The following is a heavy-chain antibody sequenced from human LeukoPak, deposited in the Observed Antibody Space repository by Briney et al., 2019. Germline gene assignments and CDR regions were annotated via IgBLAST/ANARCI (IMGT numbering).Heavy chain of an antibody. CDR1: GFTFDDYA. Sequence: HPGRSLRLSCAASGFTFDDYAMHWVRQAPGKGLEWVSGISWNSGSIGYADSVKGRFTTSRDNSKNTLYLQMNSLRADDTAIYYCAKGRALEVVAAFNYWGQGTVVTASS. J-gene: IGHJ4*02. V-gene: IGHV3-9*01. D-gene: IGHD2-15*01. CDR2: ISWNSGSI. CDR3: AKGRALEVVAAFNY.